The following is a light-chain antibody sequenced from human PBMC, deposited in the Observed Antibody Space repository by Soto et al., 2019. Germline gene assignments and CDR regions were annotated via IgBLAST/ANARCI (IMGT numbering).Light chain of an antibody. J-gene: IGLJ3*02. CDR1: SSDVGGYNS. CDR2: EVS. V-gene: IGLV2-14*01. Sequence: QSALTQPASVSGSPGQSITISCTGTSSDVGGYNSVSWYQQHPGKAPKLMICEVSNRPSGVSNRFSGSKSGNTASLTISGLQAEDEADYYCTSYTSSSSWVFGGGTKVTVL. CDR3: TSYTSSSSWV.